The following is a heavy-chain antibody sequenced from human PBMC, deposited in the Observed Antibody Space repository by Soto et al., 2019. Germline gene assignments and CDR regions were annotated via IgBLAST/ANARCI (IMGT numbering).Heavy chain of an antibody. CDR3: ARGGRDGFDI. CDR2: VYISGST. Sequence: SETLSLTCTVSGGSISTYYWNWIRQSAGKGLEWIGRVYISGSTNYHPSLKSRVAMSVDTSNNQFSLKVTSVTAAGTAVYYCARGGRDGFDIWGQGTMVTVSS. J-gene: IGHJ3*02. V-gene: IGHV4-4*07. CDR1: GGSISTYY.